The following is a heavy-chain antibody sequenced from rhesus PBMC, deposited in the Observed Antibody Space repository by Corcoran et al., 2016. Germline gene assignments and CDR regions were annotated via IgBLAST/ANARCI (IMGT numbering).Heavy chain of an antibody. CDR2: IYWDDDK. CDR1: GFSLSTSGMG. Sequence: QVTLKESGPALVKPTQTLTLTCTFSGFSLSTSGMGVGWIRQPLGKTLEWLAHIYWDDDKRYSTSLKSRLTISKDTSKDQVVLTMTNMDPVDTATYYCARIGSSNYGTFDCWGQGVLVTVSS. D-gene: IGHD4-23*01. J-gene: IGHJ4*01. CDR3: ARIGSSNYGTFDC. V-gene: IGHV2-1*01.